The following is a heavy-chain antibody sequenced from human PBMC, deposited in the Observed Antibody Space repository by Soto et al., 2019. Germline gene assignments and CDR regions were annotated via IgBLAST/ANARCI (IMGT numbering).Heavy chain of an antibody. CDR3: ARGQGAAAGHSNFDY. D-gene: IGHD6-25*01. CDR2: IYDSGNT. V-gene: IGHV4-30-2*01. CDR1: GGSISGTTYS. J-gene: IGHJ4*02. Sequence: QLQLQESGSGLVKPSQTLSLTCAVSGGSISGTTYSWSWIRQPPGKGLEWIGYIYDSGNTYYNPSLKSQSSISVDSSKSQFSLKLSSVTAADTAVYYGARGQGAAAGHSNFDYWGQGALVTVSS.